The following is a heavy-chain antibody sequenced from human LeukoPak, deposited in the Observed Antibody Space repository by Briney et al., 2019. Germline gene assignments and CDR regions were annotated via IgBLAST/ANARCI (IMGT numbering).Heavy chain of an antibody. CDR1: GGSISSYY. V-gene: IGHV4-4*07. Sequence: PSETLSLTCTVSGGSISSYYWSWIRQPAGKGLEWIGRIYTSGSTNYNPSLKSRVTISVDKSKNQFSLKLSSVTAADTAVYYCAGVEEQQLVVRSYFDYWGQGTLVTVSS. CDR2: IYTSGST. CDR3: AGVEEQQLVVRSYFDY. J-gene: IGHJ4*02. D-gene: IGHD6-13*01.